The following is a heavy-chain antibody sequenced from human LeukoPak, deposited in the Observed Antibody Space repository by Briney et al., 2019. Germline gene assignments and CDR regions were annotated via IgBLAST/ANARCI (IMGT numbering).Heavy chain of an antibody. D-gene: IGHD5-18*01. CDR3: AKDPPGQLWTIFDY. J-gene: IGHJ4*02. CDR2: ISGSGGSK. Sequence: AGGSLRLSCVASGFTFGSYAMTWVRQAPGKGLEWVSSISGSGGSKFYADSVEGRFTISRDNSRNTLYLQMNSLRAEDSAVYYCAKDPPGQLWTIFDYWGQGTLVTVSS. CDR1: GFTFGSYA. V-gene: IGHV3-23*01.